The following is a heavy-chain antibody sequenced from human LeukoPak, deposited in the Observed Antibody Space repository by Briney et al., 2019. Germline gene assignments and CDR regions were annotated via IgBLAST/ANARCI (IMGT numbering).Heavy chain of an antibody. D-gene: IGHD1-1*01. J-gene: IGHJ4*02. Sequence: GGSLRLSCAASGFTLSSYSMNWVRQAPGKGLEWVSSISSSSSYIYYADSVKGRFTISRDNAKNSLYLQMNSLRAEDTAVYYCARSGYNWNDVIYFDYWGQGTLVTVSS. V-gene: IGHV3-21*01. CDR3: ARSGYNWNDVIYFDY. CDR1: GFTLSSYS. CDR2: ISSSSSYI.